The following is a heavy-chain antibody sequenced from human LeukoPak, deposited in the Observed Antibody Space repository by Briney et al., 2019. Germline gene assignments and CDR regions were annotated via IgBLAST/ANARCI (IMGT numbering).Heavy chain of an antibody. J-gene: IGHJ4*02. CDR1: GFTFSSYA. CDR2: ISYDGSNK. V-gene: IGHV3-30-3*01. D-gene: IGHD3-22*01. Sequence: PGGSLRLSCAASGFTFSSYAMHWVRQAPGKGLEWVAVISYDGSNKYYADSVKGRFTISRDNTKNTLYLQMNSLRAEDTAVYYCAREGSGYYIDYWGQGTLVTVSS. CDR3: AREGSGYYIDY.